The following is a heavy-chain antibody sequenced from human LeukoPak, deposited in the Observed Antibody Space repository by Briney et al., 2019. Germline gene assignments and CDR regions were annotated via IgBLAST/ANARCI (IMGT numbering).Heavy chain of an antibody. Sequence: SETLSLTCTVSGGSISSSSYYWGWIRQPPGKGLEWIGSIYYSGSTYYNPSLKSRVTISVDTSKNQFSLKLSSVTAADTAVYYCARVPNYYYHSMDVWGKGTTVTVSS. J-gene: IGHJ6*03. CDR2: IYYSGST. CDR1: GGSISSSSYY. D-gene: IGHD3-10*01. V-gene: IGHV4-39*01. CDR3: ARVPNYYYHSMDV.